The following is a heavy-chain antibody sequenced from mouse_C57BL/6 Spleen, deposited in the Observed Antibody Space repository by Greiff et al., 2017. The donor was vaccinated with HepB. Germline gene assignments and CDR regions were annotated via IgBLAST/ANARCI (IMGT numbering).Heavy chain of an antibody. CDR2: IYPGDGDT. D-gene: IGHD1-1*01. V-gene: IGHV1-82*01. CDR1: GYAFSSSW. Sequence: QVQLQQSGPELVKPGASVKISCKASGYAFSSSWMNWVKQRPGKGLEWIGRIYPGDGDTNYNGKFKGKATLTADKSSSTAYMQLSSLTSEDSAVYCCARCLYYGSSYRAMDYWGQGTSVTVSS. CDR3: ARCLYYGSSYRAMDY. J-gene: IGHJ4*01.